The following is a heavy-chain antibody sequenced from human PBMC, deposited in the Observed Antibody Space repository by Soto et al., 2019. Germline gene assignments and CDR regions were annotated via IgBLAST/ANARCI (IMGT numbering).Heavy chain of an antibody. D-gene: IGHD1-26*01. Sequence: SETLSLTCTVSGGSISSSSYYWGWIRQPPGKGLEWIGSIYYSGSTYYNPSLKSRVTISVDTSKNQFSLKLSSVTAADTAVYYCARLRSRRSGSYYNWGDNFDYWGQGTLVTVSS. V-gene: IGHV4-39*01. CDR3: ARLRSRRSGSYYNWGDNFDY. CDR1: GGSISSSSYY. CDR2: IYYSGST. J-gene: IGHJ4*02.